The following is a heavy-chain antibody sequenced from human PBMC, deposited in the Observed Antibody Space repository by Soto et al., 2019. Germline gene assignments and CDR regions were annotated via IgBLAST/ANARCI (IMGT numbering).Heavy chain of an antibody. CDR3: ARLGIVVVVAATSITDNYYGMDV. V-gene: IGHV4-34*01. CDR1: GGSFSGYY. J-gene: IGHJ6*02. Sequence: QVQLQQWGAGLLKPSETLSLTCAVYGGSFSGYYWSWIRQPPGKGLEWIGEINHSGSTNYNPSLKSRVTISVDTSKNQFSLKLSSVTAADTAVYYCARLGIVVVVAATSITDNYYGMDVWGQGTTVTVSS. D-gene: IGHD2-15*01. CDR2: INHSGST.